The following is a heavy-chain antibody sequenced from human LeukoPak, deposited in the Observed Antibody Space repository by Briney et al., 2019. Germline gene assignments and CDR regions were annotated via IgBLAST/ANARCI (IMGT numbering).Heavy chain of an antibody. CDR3: ARPGFTVTTDYYYMDV. Sequence: SETLSLTCTVSGGSISSSSYYWGWIRQPPGKGLEWIGSIYYSGSTYYNPSLKSRVTISVDTSKNQFSLKLSSVTAADTAVYYCARPGFTVTTDYYYMDVWGKGTTVTVSS. CDR1: GGSISSSSYY. V-gene: IGHV4-39*01. D-gene: IGHD4-17*01. CDR2: IYYSGST. J-gene: IGHJ6*03.